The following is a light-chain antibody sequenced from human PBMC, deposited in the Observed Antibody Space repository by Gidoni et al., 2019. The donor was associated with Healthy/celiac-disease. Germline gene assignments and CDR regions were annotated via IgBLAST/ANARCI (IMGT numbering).Light chain of an antibody. CDR3: QQYNSYSYT. Sequence: DIQMTQSPSTLSASVGDRVTIPCRASQSISSWLAWYQQKPGKAPKLLIYKASSLESGVPSRFSGSGSGTEFTLTISSLQPDDFATYYCQQYNSYSYTFGQGTKLGSN. V-gene: IGKV1-5*03. CDR1: QSISSW. CDR2: KAS. J-gene: IGKJ2*01.